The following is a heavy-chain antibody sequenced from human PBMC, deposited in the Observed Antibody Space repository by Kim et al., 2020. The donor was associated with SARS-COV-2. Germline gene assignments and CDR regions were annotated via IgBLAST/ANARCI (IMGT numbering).Heavy chain of an antibody. V-gene: IGHV3-66*01. J-gene: IGHJ4*02. Sequence: GGSLRLSCEASGFTITNTYMSWVRQAPGKGLEWISAIYSGDKTYNADSVKGRFTGSRDISKNTLYLQMNSLRVEDSAVYYCVRGPQGHTTETNFWGQGTRVTVSS. CDR2: IYSGDKT. CDR3: VRGPQGHTTETNF. CDR1: GFTITNTY. D-gene: IGHD1-1*01.